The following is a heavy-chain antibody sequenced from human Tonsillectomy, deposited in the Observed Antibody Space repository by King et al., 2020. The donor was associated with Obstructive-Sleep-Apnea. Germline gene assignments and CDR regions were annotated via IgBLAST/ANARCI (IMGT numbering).Heavy chain of an antibody. Sequence: QLQESGLGLVKPSETLSLTCTVSGGSIRSYYWSWIRQPPGKGLEWIGYIYYNGSTNYNPSLKSRVTISVDTSKNQFSLKVNSVTAADTAVYYCARLTAVAGRFYFDYWGQGTLVTVSS. CDR1: GGSIRSYY. D-gene: IGHD6-19*01. CDR2: IYYNGST. CDR3: ARLTAVAGRFYFDY. V-gene: IGHV4-59*08. J-gene: IGHJ4*02.